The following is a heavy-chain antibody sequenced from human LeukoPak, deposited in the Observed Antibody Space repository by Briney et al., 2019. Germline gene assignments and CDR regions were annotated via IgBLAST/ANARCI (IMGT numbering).Heavy chain of an antibody. CDR2: IYYSGST. V-gene: IGHV4-39*01. CDR1: GGSISSSSYY. J-gene: IGHJ4*02. Sequence: PSETLSLTCTVSGGSISSSSYYWGWIRQPPGKGLEWIGSIYYSGSTYYNPSLKSRVTISVDTSKNQFSLKLSSVTAADTAVYYCARHLVYYGSGSYYKLRYYFDYWGQGTLVTVSS. D-gene: IGHD3-10*01. CDR3: ARHLVYYGSGSYYKLRYYFDY.